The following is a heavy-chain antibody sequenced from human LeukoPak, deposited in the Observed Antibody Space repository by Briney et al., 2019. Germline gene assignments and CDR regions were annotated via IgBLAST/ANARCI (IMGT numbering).Heavy chain of an antibody. J-gene: IGHJ3*02. CDR2: VSTYNGDT. V-gene: IGHV1-18*01. CDR1: GYTFSSYG. CDR3: ARDWNYVNDDFDI. Sequence: ASVKVSCKASGYTFSSYGISWVRQAPGQGLEWMGWVSTYNGDTNYAQKVQGRVTMTTDTSTSTAYMELRSLGSDDTAVYYCARDWNYVNDDFDIWGQGTMVTVSS. D-gene: IGHD1-7*01.